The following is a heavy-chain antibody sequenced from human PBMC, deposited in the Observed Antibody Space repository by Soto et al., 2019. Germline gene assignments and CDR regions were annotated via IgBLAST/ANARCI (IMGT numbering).Heavy chain of an antibody. CDR2: IIPILGIA. CDR3: VIVSVGGLYAYFVY. V-gene: IGHV1-69*02. D-gene: IGHD1-26*01. J-gene: IGHJ4*02. CDR1: GGTFSSYT. Sequence: QVQLVQSGAEVKKPGSSVKVSCKASGGTFSSYTISWVRQAPGQGLEWMGRIIPILGIANYAQKFQGRVTITADKSTSTAYMELSSLRSEDTAVYYFVIVSVGGLYAYFVYWGQGPLVTFSS.